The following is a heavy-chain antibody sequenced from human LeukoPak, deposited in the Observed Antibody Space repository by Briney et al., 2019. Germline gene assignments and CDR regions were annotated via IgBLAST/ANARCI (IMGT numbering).Heavy chain of an antibody. V-gene: IGHV3-30*02. CDR2: IRYDGSNK. CDR3: ANSNYYYYMDV. Sequence: GGSLRSPFAAFGFTLISNSMSGVGQPPGKGLDGVAFIRYDGSNKYYADSVKGRFTISRDNSKNTLYLQMNSLRAEDTAVYYCANSNYYYYMDVWGKGTTVTISS. D-gene: IGHD2-2*01. CDR1: GFTLISNS. J-gene: IGHJ6*03.